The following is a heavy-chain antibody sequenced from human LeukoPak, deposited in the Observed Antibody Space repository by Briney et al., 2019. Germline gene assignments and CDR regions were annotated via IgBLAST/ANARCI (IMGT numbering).Heavy chain of an antibody. V-gene: IGHV3-21*01. CDR2: ISRSSRYI. CDR3: ARDLFCSYGVCPV. CDR1: GNTFSTYS. Sequence: GGSLRLSCAASGNTFSTYSMNLVRQAPGKGLEWVSSISRSSRYIYYADSVKGRFTISRDDAKNSLFLQMNSLRADDTAVYYCARDLFCSYGVCPVWGQGTTVTVSS. D-gene: IGHD2-8*01. J-gene: IGHJ6*02.